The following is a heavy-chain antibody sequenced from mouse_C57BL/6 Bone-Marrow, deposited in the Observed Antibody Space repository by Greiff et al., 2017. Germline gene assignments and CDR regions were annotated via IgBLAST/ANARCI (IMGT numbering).Heavy chain of an antibody. V-gene: IGHV1-82*01. CDR3: AKGRQLQLPDYYFDY. D-gene: IGHD3-2*01. CDR2: IYPGDGNT. J-gene: IGHJ2*01. Sequence: QVQLQQSGPELVKPGASVKISCKASGYAFSSSWMNWVKQRTGKGLEWIGRIYPGDGNTNYNGTFKGKATLTADKSSSTAYMQLSSLTSEDFAVYFFAKGRQLQLPDYYFDYWGQGTTLTVSS. CDR1: GYAFSSSW.